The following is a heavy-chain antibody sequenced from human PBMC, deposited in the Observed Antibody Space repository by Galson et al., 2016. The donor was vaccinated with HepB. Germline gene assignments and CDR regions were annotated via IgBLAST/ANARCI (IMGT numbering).Heavy chain of an antibody. Sequence: SLRLSCAVSGITFRSYTMNWVRQAPGKGLEWVSSISGGSSYIYYADSVKGRFTTYRDNAKTSLYLQMNSLRAEDTAVYYCASRHSGWYYFDYWGQGTLVTVSS. D-gene: IGHD6-19*01. CDR3: ASRHSGWYYFDY. V-gene: IGHV3-21*01. CDR1: GITFRSYT. CDR2: ISGGSSYI. J-gene: IGHJ4*02.